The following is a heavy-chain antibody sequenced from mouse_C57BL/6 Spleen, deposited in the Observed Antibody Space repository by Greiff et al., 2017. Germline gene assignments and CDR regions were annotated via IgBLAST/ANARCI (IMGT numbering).Heavy chain of an antibody. CDR2: IYPGDGDT. V-gene: IGHV1-82*01. D-gene: IGHD1-1*01. Sequence: QVQLQQSGPEPVKPGASVKISCKASGYAFSSSWMNWVKQRPGKGLEWIGRIYPGDGDTNYNGKFKGKATLTADKSSSTAYMQLSSLTSEDSAVYFCAGSSPHYAMDYWGQGTSVTVSS. CDR1: GYAFSSSW. CDR3: AGSSPHYAMDY. J-gene: IGHJ4*01.